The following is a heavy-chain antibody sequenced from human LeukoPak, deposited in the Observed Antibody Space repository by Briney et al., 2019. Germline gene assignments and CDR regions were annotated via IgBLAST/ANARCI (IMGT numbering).Heavy chain of an antibody. V-gene: IGHV3-20*04. J-gene: IGHJ3*02. CDR1: GFTFDDYG. CDR2: INWNGGST. Sequence: PGGSLRLSCAASGFTFDDYGMSWVRQAPGKGLEWVSGINWNGGSTGYADSVKGRFTISRDNAKNSLYLQMNSLRAEDTAVYYCAKSRNRIAAAGRAFDIWGQGTMVTVSS. CDR3: AKSRNRIAAAGRAFDI. D-gene: IGHD6-13*01.